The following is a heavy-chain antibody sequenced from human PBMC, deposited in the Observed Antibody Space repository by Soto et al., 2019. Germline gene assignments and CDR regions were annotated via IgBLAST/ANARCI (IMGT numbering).Heavy chain of an antibody. J-gene: IGHJ4*02. CDR3: ANYNWNYRAFDY. CDR1: GFTFSSYN. Sequence: GGSLRLSCAASGFTFSSYNMNWVRQAPGKGLEWVSSLSSSSTYIYYADSVKGRFTISRDNAKNSLYLQMNSLRDEDTAVYYCANYNWNYRAFDYWGQGTLVTVSS. CDR2: LSSSSTYI. V-gene: IGHV3-21*01. D-gene: IGHD1-7*01.